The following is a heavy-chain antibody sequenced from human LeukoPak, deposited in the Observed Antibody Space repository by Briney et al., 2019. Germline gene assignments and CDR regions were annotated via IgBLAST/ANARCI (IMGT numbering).Heavy chain of an antibody. V-gene: IGHV3-53*01. CDR1: GFIVSSNY. D-gene: IGHD2-15*01. J-gene: IGHJ4*02. CDR2: IYSSGST. CDR3: ARGLESCSSGSCFKD. Sequence: PGGSLRLSCAASGFIVSSNYMSWVRQAPGKGLEWVSLIYSSGSTYYTASVKGRFTISGDHSKNTLYLQMNSLRAEDAALYYCARGLESCSSGSCFKDWGQGTLVTVSS.